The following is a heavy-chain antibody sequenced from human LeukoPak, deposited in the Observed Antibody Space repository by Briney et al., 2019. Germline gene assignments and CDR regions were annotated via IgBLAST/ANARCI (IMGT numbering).Heavy chain of an antibody. CDR3: ARVAIGTLASYYYYYMDV. J-gene: IGHJ6*03. CDR2: INHSGST. D-gene: IGHD2-2*03. V-gene: IGHV4-34*01. CDR1: GGSFSGYY. Sequence: SETLSLTCAVYGGSFSGYYWSWIRQPPGKGLEGIGKINHSGSTNYNPSLKSRVTISVDTSKNQFSLKLSSVTAADTAVYYCARVAIGTLASYYYYYMDVWGKGTTVTVSS.